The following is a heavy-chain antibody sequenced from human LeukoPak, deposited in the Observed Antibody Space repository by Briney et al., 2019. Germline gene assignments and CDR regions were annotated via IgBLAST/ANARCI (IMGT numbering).Heavy chain of an antibody. D-gene: IGHD6-13*01. Sequence: GGSLRLSCAASGFTLSAYWMHWVRQAPGKGLMWVSRIEGDGNRITYADSVKGRFTISRDNAKNTLYLQMNSLRAEDTAVYYCARGSSWYSSWGQGTLVTVST. V-gene: IGHV3-74*01. J-gene: IGHJ5*02. CDR3: ARGSSWYSS. CDR1: GFTLSAYW. CDR2: IEGDGNRI.